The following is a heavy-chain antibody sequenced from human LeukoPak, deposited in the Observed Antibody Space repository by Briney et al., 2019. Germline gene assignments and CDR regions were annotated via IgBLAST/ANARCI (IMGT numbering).Heavy chain of an antibody. CDR2: ISYDGSNK. V-gene: IGHV3-30*04. CDR1: GFTFSSYA. J-gene: IGHJ4*02. Sequence: GRSLRLSCAASGFTFSSYAMHWVRRAPGKGLEWVAVISYDGSNKYYADSVKGRFTISRDNSKNTLYLQMNSLRAEDTAVYYCASIPGGFGELLWNGQVIFDYWGQGTLVTVSS. D-gene: IGHD3-10*01. CDR3: ASIPGGFGELLWNGQVIFDY.